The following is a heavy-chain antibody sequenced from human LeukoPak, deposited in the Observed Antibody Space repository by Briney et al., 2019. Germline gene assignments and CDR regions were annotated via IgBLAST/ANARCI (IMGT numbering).Heavy chain of an antibody. CDR1: GFTFSSYS. CDR2: ISSSSYI. Sequence: PGGSLRLSCAASGFTFSSYSMNWVRQAPGKGLEWVSSISSSSYIYYADSVKGRFTISRDNAKNSLYLQMNSLRAEDTAVYYCARDPYYDILTGYYFPYYFDYWGQGTLVTVSS. J-gene: IGHJ4*02. CDR3: ARDPYYDILTGYYFPYYFDY. D-gene: IGHD3-9*01. V-gene: IGHV3-21*01.